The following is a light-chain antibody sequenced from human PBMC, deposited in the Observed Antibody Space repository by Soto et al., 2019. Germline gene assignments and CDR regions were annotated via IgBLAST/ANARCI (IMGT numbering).Light chain of an antibody. CDR1: SNVVGSYNL. V-gene: IGLV2-23*01. CDR2: EGS. Sequence: QSVLTQPASVSGSPGQSITISCTGTSNVVGSYNLVSWYQHHPGKAPKLMIFEGSKWPSGVSNRFSGSKSGNTASLTISGLQAEDEADFYCCSYAGSNYYVFGTGTKVTVL. CDR3: CSYAGSNYYV. J-gene: IGLJ1*01.